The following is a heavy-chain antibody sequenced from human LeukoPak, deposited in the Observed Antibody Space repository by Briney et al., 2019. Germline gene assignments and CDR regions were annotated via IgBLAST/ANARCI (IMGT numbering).Heavy chain of an antibody. CDR3: ARKGYYGSGSSFDN. J-gene: IGHJ4*02. CDR2: INPSGAST. V-gene: IGHV1-46*01. CDR1: RYTFTSYY. D-gene: IGHD3-10*01. Sequence: GASLKVSCKPSRYTFTSYYMHWVRQAPGHRLEWMGIINPSGASTSYAQKFQGSVTMTRATSTSTVYTKLSSLRSEDTAVYYWARKGYYGSGSSFDNWGQGTLVTVSS.